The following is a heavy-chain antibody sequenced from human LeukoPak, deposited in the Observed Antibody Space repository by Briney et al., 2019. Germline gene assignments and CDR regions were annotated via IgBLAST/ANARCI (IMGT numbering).Heavy chain of an antibody. D-gene: IGHD2-2*01. CDR1: GYTFTGYY. V-gene: IGHV1-2*02. Sequence: ASVKVSCKASGYTFTGYYMHWVRQAPGQGLEWMGWINPNSGGTNYAQKFQGRVTMTRDTSISTAYMELSRLRSDDTAVYYCARVVQAARTTVVYWGQGTLVTVSS. CDR3: ARVVQAARTTVVY. J-gene: IGHJ4*02. CDR2: INPNSGGT.